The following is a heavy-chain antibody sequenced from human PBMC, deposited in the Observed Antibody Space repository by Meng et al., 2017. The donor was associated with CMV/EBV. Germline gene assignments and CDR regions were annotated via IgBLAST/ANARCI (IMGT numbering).Heavy chain of an antibody. J-gene: IGHJ6*02. V-gene: IGHV3-21*01. CDR1: GFTFSSYS. D-gene: IGHD2-2*01. CDR2: ISSSSSYI. Sequence: GGSLRLSCAASGFTFSSYSMNWVRQAPGKGLEWVSPISSSSSYIYYADSVKGRFTISRDNAKNSLYLQMNSLRAEDTAVYYCARDYCSSTSCGNYYYYGMDVWGQGTTVTVSS. CDR3: ARDYCSSTSCGNYYYYGMDV.